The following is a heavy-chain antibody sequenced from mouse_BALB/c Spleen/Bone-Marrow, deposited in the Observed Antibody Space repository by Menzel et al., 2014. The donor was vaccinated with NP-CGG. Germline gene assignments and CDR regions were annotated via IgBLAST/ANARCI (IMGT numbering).Heavy chain of an antibody. Sequence: EVQLVESGGGLVKPGGSLKLSCAASGFAFXSYDMSWVRQTPEKRLEWVATISSGGSYTYYPDSVKGRFTISRDNARNTLYLQMSSLRSEDTALYYCTRQGGYGNYAYYAMDYWGQGTSVTVSS. D-gene: IGHD2-1*01. CDR3: TRQGGYGNYAYYAMDY. V-gene: IGHV5-9*02. J-gene: IGHJ4*01. CDR1: GFAFXSYD. CDR2: ISSGGSYT.